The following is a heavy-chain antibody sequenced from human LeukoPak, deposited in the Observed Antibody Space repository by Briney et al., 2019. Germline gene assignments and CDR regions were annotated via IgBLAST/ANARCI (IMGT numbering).Heavy chain of an antibody. D-gene: IGHD5-18*01. Sequence: GESLKISCKGSGYSFTNYWISWVRQMPGKGLEWMGRIDPSDSYTNYSPSFQGHVTISADKSISTAYLQWSSLKASDTAMYYCARHDKSYGSPFDYWGQGTLVTVSS. CDR3: ARHDKSYGSPFDY. CDR2: IDPSDSYT. V-gene: IGHV5-10-1*01. CDR1: GYSFTNYW. J-gene: IGHJ4*02.